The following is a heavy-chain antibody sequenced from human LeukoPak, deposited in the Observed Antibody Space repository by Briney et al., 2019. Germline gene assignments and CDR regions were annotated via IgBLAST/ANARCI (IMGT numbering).Heavy chain of an antibody. D-gene: IGHD3-10*01. Sequence: ASVKVSCKASGYTFTSYYMHWVRQAPGQGLEWMGIINPSGGSTSYAQKFQGRVTMTRDTSTSTVYMELSSLRSEDTAVYYCARAERITMVRGGDWFDPWGQGTLVTVSS. J-gene: IGHJ5*02. CDR3: ARAERITMVRGGDWFDP. CDR2: INPSGGST. CDR1: GYTFTSYY. V-gene: IGHV1-46*01.